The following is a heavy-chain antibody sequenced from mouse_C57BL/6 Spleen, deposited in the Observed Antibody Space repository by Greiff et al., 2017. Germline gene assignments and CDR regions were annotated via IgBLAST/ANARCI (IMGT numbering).Heavy chain of an antibody. J-gene: IGHJ2*01. CDR3: ASNWDEFDFDY. V-gene: IGHV5-6*01. Sequence: EVNVVESGGDLVKPGGSLKLSCEASGFTFSSYGMSWVRQTPDKRLEWVATISSGGSYTYYPDSVKGRFTISRDNAKNTLYLQMSSLKSEDTAMYYCASNWDEFDFDYWGQGTTLTVSS. CDR1: GFTFSSYG. CDR2: ISSGGSYT. D-gene: IGHD4-1*01.